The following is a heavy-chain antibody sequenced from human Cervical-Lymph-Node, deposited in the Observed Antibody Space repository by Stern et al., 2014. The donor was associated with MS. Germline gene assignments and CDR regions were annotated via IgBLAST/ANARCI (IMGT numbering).Heavy chain of an antibody. V-gene: IGHV3-30*03. J-gene: IGHJ4*02. D-gene: IGHD2-8*01. CDR2: ISYDGNHK. Sequence: MQLVESGGAVVQPGRSLRLSCAASGFTFSSYGMHWVRQAPGKGLEWVTVISYDGNHKSYAASVKGRFTISRDNSKNTLHLQMNSVTPDDTAIYXCARDYEDTSMLFDHWGQGTLVTVSS. CDR3: ARDYEDTSMLFDH. CDR1: GFTFSSYG.